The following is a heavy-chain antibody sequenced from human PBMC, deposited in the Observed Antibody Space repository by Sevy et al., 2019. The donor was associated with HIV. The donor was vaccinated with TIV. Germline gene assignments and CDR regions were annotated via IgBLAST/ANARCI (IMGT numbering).Heavy chain of an antibody. J-gene: IGHJ3*02. D-gene: IGHD6-19*01. CDR2: INPNSGGT. V-gene: IGHV1-2*06. CDR1: GYTFTGYY. Sequence: ASVKVSCKASGYTFTGYYMHWVGQAPGQGLEWMGRINPNSGGTNYAQKFQGRVTMTRDTSISTAYMELSRLRSDDTAVYYCARDAGSSGWLYAFDIWGQGTMVTVSS. CDR3: ARDAGSSGWLYAFDI.